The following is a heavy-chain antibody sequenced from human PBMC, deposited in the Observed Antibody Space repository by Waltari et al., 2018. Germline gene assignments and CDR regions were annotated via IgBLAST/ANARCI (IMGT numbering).Heavy chain of an antibody. CDR1: GGSFSGYY. Sequence: QVQLQQWGAGLLKPSETLSLTCAVSGGSFSGYYWRWLRQPPGKGLEWIGEINHSGSTNYNPSLKSRVTISVDTSKNQFSLKLSSVTAADTAVYYCARGLRSLNYYYGMDVWGQGTTVTVSS. CDR2: INHSGST. J-gene: IGHJ6*02. D-gene: IGHD2-15*01. V-gene: IGHV4-34*01. CDR3: ARGLRSLNYYYGMDV.